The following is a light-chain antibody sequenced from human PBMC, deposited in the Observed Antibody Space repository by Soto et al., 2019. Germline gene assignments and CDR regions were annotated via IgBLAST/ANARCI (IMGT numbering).Light chain of an antibody. CDR1: QSVSSY. CDR2: GAS. Sequence: EIVMTQSPGTVSVSPGERATLSCRASQSVSSYLAWYQQKPGQAPRLLIYGASTRATGIPARLSGSGSGTEFTLTISSLQSEDFAVYYCQQYSNWPPTFGQGTNVDIK. CDR3: QQYSNWPPT. V-gene: IGKV3-15*01. J-gene: IGKJ1*01.